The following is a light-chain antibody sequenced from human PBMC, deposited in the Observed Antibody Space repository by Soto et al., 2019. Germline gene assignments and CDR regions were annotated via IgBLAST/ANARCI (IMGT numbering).Light chain of an antibody. Sequence: QSVLTQSSSASASLGSSVKLTCTLNSGHSSYIIAWHQQQPGKAPRYLMKLEGSGSYNKGSGVPDRFSGSSSGADRYLTISNLQFEDEAETWDSNILVFGGGTKVTVL. J-gene: IGLJ2*01. V-gene: IGLV4-60*02. CDR3: ETWDSNILV. CDR2: LEGSGSY. CDR1: SGHSSYI.